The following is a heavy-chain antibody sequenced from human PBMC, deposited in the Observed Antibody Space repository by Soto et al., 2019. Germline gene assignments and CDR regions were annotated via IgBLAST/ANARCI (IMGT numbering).Heavy chain of an antibody. D-gene: IGHD2-2*01. Sequence: GESLKLSCKGSGYSFSSYWIGWVRQMPWKGLEWMGIIYPGDSDTRYSPSFQGQVSISADKSISTAYLQWSSLKASDTAMYYCARHIGCSSTSCYANYYYYGMDIWGQGTTVTVSS. CDR3: ARHIGCSSTSCYANYYYYGMDI. CDR2: IYPGDSDT. J-gene: IGHJ6*02. V-gene: IGHV5-51*01. CDR1: GYSFSSYW.